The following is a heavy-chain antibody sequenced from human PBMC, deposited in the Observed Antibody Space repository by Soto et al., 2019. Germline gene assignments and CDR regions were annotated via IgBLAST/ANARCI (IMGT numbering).Heavy chain of an antibody. CDR3: TSDTFGGRDY. CDR2: IDPYETGI. CDR1: GFAFSSYW. V-gene: IGHV3-74*01. D-gene: IGHD2-15*01. J-gene: IGHJ4*02. Sequence: EVQLVESGGGLVQPGGSLRLSCAASGFAFSSYWMHWVRQAPGKGLVWVSRIDPYETGINYADSVKGRFTISRDNAKNTLYRQMNSLTAEDTAVYYCTSDTFGGRDYWVQGTLVTVSS.